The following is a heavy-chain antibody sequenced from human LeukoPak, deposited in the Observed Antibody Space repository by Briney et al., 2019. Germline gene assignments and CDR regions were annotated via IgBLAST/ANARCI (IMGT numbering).Heavy chain of an antibody. CDR1: GYTFTSYD. CDR3: ARRFQSEYQLGP. CDR2: MNPISGTT. J-gene: IGHJ5*02. V-gene: IGHV1-8*01. Sequence: GASVKVSCKASGYTFTSYDINWVRQATGQGLEWMGWMNPISGTTSYAQKFQGRVTMTRNTSIHTAYMELGSLRSEDTAMYYCARRFQSEYQLGPWGQGTLVTVSS. D-gene: IGHD2-2*01.